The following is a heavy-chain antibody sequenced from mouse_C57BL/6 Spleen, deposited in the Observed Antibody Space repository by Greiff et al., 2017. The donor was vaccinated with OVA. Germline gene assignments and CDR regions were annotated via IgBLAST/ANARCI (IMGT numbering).Heavy chain of an antibody. J-gene: IGHJ4*01. D-gene: IGHD1-1*01. Sequence: EVKLMESGGGLVKPGGSLKLSCAASGFTFSDYGMHWVRQAPEKGLEWVAYISSGSSTIYYADTVKGRFTISRDNAKNTLFLQMTSLRSEDTAMYYCARDYVSSPHAMDYWGQGTSVTVSS. CDR1: GFTFSDYG. CDR3: ARDYVSSPHAMDY. V-gene: IGHV5-17*01. CDR2: ISSGSSTI.